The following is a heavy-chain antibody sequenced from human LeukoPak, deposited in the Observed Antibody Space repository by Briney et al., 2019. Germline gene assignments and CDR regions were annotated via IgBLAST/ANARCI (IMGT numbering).Heavy chain of an antibody. CDR2: ITQDGSDK. CDR1: GFTSTNYA. J-gene: IGHJ4*02. CDR3: ARKWSSSWSSFDY. Sequence: GGSLRLSCAASGFTSTNYAMGWVRQAPGKGLEWVAKITQDGSDKYYVGSVKGRFTVSRDNAQNSLYLQMNSLRAEDTAIYYCARKWSSSWSSFDYWGQGTLVTVSS. D-gene: IGHD6-13*01. V-gene: IGHV3-7*05.